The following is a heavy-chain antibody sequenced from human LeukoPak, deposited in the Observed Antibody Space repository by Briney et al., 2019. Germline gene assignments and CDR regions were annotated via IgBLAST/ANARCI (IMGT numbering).Heavy chain of an antibody. CDR3: ARNENSGWGYFDY. J-gene: IGHJ4*02. Sequence: GGSLRLSCAASRFTFNSYAMSWVRQAPGKGLERVSVIGGSNGITFYVGSVKGRFTISRDNSKDTLYLQMNSLRAEDTAVYCCARNENSGWGYFDYWGQGTLVTVSS. CDR1: RFTFNSYA. V-gene: IGHV3-23*01. CDR2: IGGSNGIT. D-gene: IGHD5-12*01.